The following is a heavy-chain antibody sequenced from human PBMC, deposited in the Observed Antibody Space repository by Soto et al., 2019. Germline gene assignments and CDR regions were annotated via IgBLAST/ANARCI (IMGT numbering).Heavy chain of an antibody. CDR3: ARGRENYSYFDY. CDR1: GFTFSSYG. J-gene: IGHJ4*02. V-gene: IGHV3-30*03. Sequence: PGGSLRLSCAASGFTFSSYGMRWVRQAPGKGLEWVAVISYDGSNKYYADSVKGRFTLSRDNAKNTVFLQMSSLRAEDTAVYYCARGRENYSYFDYWGQGIVVTVSS. CDR2: ISYDGSNK. D-gene: IGHD1-26*01.